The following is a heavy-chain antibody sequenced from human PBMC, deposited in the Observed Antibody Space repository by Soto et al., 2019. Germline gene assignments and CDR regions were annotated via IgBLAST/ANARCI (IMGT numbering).Heavy chain of an antibody. CDR1: GDSIISTNW. D-gene: IGHD7-27*01. J-gene: IGHJ4*01. CDR2: IHHGGNI. CDR3: ARVRKCCSRTNWYQDH. Sequence: SETLSFPCAVSGDSIISTNWWHWVRQSPDKGLEWIGEIHHGGNINYNPSLKSRVTISIDKSKNQFSLKLNSVTAADTAVYYCARVRKCCSRTNWYQDHWAQGTLVTVSS. V-gene: IGHV4-4*02.